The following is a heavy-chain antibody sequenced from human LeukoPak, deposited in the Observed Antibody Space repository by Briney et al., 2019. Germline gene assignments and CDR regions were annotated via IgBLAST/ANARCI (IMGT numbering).Heavy chain of an antibody. Sequence: PGGSLRLSCAASGFTFSSYSMNWVRQAPGKGLEWVSSISSSSSYIYYADSVKGRFTISRDNAKNSLYLQMNSLRAEDTAVYHCARPQKTRYDSSGKGMDVWGQGTTVTVSS. J-gene: IGHJ6*02. CDR2: ISSSSSYI. CDR3: ARPQKTRYDSSGKGMDV. V-gene: IGHV3-21*01. D-gene: IGHD3-22*01. CDR1: GFTFSSYS.